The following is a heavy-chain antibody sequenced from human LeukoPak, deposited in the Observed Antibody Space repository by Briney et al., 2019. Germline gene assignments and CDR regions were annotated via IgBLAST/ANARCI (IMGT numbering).Heavy chain of an antibody. V-gene: IGHV1-46*01. J-gene: IGHJ3*02. Sequence: ASVKASCKTSGYTFTSYYMHWVRQAPGQGLEWMGIINPSGGSTSYAQKFQGRVTMTRDTSTSTVYMELSSLRSEDTAVYYCAREGGITGTTEAFDIWGQGTMVTVSS. D-gene: IGHD1-7*01. CDR3: AREGGITGTTEAFDI. CDR1: GYTFTSYY. CDR2: INPSGGST.